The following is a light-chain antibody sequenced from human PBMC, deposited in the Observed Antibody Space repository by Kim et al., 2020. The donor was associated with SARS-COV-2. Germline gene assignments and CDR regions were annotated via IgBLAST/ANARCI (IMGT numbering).Light chain of an antibody. CDR3: CSRDPNNNHVL. Sequence: SSELTQDPAVSVALGQTVRITCQGDSLKMYYASWYQQKPGQAPLLVMYANHNRPSGIPVRFSGSDSGTTSSLTITGAQAEDEADYYCCSRDPNNNHVLFGGGTQLTVL. V-gene: IGLV3-19*01. J-gene: IGLJ2*01. CDR2: ANH. CDR1: SLKMYY.